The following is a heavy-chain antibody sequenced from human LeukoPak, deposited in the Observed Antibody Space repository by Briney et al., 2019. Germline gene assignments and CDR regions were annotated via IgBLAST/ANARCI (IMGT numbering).Heavy chain of an antibody. CDR2: IIPIFGTA. J-gene: IGHJ1*01. CDR3: ASPVVTASTEYFQH. CDR1: GGTFSSYA. V-gene: IGHV1-69*13. D-gene: IGHD2-21*02. Sequence: SVKVSCKASGGTFSSYAISWVRQAPGQGLEWMGGIIPIFGTANYAQKFQGRVTITADESTSTAYMELSSLRSEDTAVYYCASPVVTASTEYFQHWGQGTLVTVSS.